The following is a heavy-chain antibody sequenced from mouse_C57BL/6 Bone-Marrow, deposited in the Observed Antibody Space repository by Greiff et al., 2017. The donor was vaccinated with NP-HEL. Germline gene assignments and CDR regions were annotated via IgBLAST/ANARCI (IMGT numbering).Heavy chain of an antibody. CDR2: IWTGGGT. D-gene: IGHD2-12*01. Sequence: VQLQQSGPGLVAPSQSLSITCTVSGFSLTSYAISWVRQPPGKGLEWLGVIWTGGGTNYNSALKSRLSISKDNSKSQVFLKMNSLQTDDTARYYCASFYYSSSYWYFDVWGTGTTVTVSS. J-gene: IGHJ1*03. V-gene: IGHV2-9-1*01. CDR3: ASFYYSSSYWYFDV. CDR1: GFSLTSYA.